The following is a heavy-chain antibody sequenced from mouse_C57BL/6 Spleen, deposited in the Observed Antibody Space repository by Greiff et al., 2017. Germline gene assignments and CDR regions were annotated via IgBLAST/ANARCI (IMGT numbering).Heavy chain of an antibody. V-gene: IGHV5-16*01. J-gene: IGHJ4*01. CDR2: INYDGSST. Sequence: EVKLVESEGGLVQPGSSMKLSCTASGFTFSDYYMAWVRQVPEKGLEWVANINYDGSSTYYLDSLKSRFIISRDNAKNILYLQMSSLKSEDTATYYCAREGDGSAGAMDYWGQGTSVTVSS. CDR1: GFTFSDYY. CDR3: AREGDGSAGAMDY. D-gene: IGHD1-1*01.